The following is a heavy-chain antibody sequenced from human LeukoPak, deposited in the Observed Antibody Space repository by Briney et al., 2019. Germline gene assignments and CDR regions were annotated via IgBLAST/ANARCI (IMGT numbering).Heavy chain of an antibody. D-gene: IGHD3-10*01. CDR2: ISGYNGNT. CDR1: GYTFTTYN. Sequence: ASVKVSCKASGYTFTTYNINWARQAPGQGLEWMGWISGYNGNTNYAQKFQGRVTMTRNTSISTAYMELSSLRSEDTAVYYCARSLWFGESTDAAFDIWGQGTMVTVSS. J-gene: IGHJ3*02. V-gene: IGHV1-8*02. CDR3: ARSLWFGESTDAAFDI.